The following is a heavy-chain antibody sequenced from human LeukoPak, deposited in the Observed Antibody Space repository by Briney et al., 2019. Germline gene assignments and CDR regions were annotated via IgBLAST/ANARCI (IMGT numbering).Heavy chain of an antibody. Sequence: ASVKVSCKASGGSFSTYAINWVRQAPGQGLEWMGRIIPLLGTANYAQKFQGSVTFTADKSTSTAYMELSSLISEDTAVYYCWKFGGYEERGDDYWGQGTLVTVSS. J-gene: IGHJ4*02. CDR2: IIPLLGTA. D-gene: IGHD5-12*01. CDR3: WKFGGYEERGDDY. V-gene: IGHV1-69*04. CDR1: GGSFSTYA.